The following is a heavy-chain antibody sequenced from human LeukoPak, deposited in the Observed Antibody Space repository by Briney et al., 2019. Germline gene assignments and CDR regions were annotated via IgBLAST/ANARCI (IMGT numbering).Heavy chain of an antibody. V-gene: IGHV4-38-2*01. CDR3: ATVDCSGGSCYIGDY. J-gene: IGHJ4*02. D-gene: IGHD2-15*01. CDR2: IYHSGST. Sequence: SETLSLTCAVSGYSTSSGYYWGWIRQPPGKGLEWIVSIYHSGSTYYNPSLKSRVTISVDTSKNQFSLKLSSVTAADTAVYYSATVDCSGGSCYIGDYWGQGTLVTVSS. CDR1: GYSTSSGYY.